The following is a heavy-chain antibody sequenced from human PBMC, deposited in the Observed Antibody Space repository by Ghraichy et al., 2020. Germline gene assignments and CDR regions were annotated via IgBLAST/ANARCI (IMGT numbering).Heavy chain of an antibody. Sequence: SETLSLTCTVSGGSISRSSYFWAWIRQPPGRGLELIGSVFYNGKTFYNPSLTSRVTISVDTSKNQFFLELSSVTAADSAVYFCARHLGNHYDDSASYYHPHWFDPWGQGTRVTVSS. D-gene: IGHD3-22*01. CDR2: VFYNGKT. CDR3: ARHLGNHYDDSASYYHPHWFDP. V-gene: IGHV4-39*01. CDR1: GGSISRSSYF. J-gene: IGHJ5*02.